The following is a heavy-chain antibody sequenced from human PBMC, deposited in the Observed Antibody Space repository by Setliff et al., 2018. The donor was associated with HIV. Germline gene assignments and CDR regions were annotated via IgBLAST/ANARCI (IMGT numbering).Heavy chain of an antibody. CDR3: ARGRKKTLAVSGTRYFDF. CDR1: GGSLRGYY. J-gene: IGHJ4*02. CDR2: ISHSGTT. D-gene: IGHD6-19*01. Sequence: SETLSLTCAVYGGSLRGYYWSWVRQSPLKGLEWIGEISHSGTTTYDPSLKRRITISVDTSKNQFSLKLTSVTAADMGVYYCARGRKKTLAVSGTRYFDFWGQGTLVTVSS. V-gene: IGHV4-34*01.